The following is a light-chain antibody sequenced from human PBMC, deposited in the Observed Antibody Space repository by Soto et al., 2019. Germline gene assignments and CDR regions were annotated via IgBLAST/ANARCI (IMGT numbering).Light chain of an antibody. CDR3: QQYYSYPFT. J-gene: IGKJ3*01. CDR2: AAS. CDR1: QGISSY. V-gene: IGKV1-8*01. Sequence: AIRMTQSPSSFSASTGDRVTITCRASQGISSYLAWYQQKPGKAPKLLIYAASTLQSGVPSRFSGSGSGTDCTLTISSLQSEDFAKDFCQQYYSYPFTFGPGIKVDIK.